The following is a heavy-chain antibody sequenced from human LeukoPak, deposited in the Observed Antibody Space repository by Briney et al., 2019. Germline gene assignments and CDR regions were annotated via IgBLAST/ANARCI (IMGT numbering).Heavy chain of an antibody. J-gene: IGHJ6*03. D-gene: IGHD2-2*01. Sequence: SVKVSCKASGYTFTSYDINWVRQATGQGLEWMGWMNPNSGNTGYAQKFQGRVTMTRNTSISTAYMELSSLRSEDTAVYFCARKGPANYYYYYMDVWGKGTTVTVSS. CDR3: ARKGPANYYYYYMDV. CDR1: GYTFTSYD. V-gene: IGHV1-8*01. CDR2: MNPNSGNT.